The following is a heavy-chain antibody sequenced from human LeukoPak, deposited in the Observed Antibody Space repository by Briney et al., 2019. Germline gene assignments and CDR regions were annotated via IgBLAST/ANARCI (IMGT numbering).Heavy chain of an antibody. CDR2: INPNSGGT. D-gene: IGHD2-15*01. J-gene: IGHJ6*03. Sequence: GASVRVSXKASGYTFTGYYMHWVRQAPGQGLEWMGWINPNSGGTNYAQKFQGRVTMTRDTSISTAYMELSRLRSDDTAVYYCAREAVVVVAATDYYYYYMDVWGKGTTVTVSS. CDR1: GYTFTGYY. V-gene: IGHV1-2*02. CDR3: AREAVVVVAATDYYYYYMDV.